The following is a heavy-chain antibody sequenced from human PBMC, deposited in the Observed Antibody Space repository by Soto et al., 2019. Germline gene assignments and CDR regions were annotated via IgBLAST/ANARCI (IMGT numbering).Heavy chain of an antibody. J-gene: IGHJ4*02. V-gene: IGHV1-69*08. CDR1: GGTFSSYT. D-gene: IGHD1-7*01. Sequence: QVQLVQSGAEVKKPGSSVKVSCKASGGTFSSYTISWVRQAPGQGLEWMGRIIPILGISNYAQKFQGRVTITADKSTSTAYMELSSLRSEDTAVYYCARDHGRTGTTSDYWGQGTLVTVSS. CDR3: ARDHGRTGTTSDY. CDR2: IIPILGIS.